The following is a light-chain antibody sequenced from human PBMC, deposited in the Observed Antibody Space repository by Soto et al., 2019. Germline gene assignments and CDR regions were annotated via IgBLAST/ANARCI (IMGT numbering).Light chain of an antibody. CDR2: KAS. Sequence: DIQMTQSPSTLSASVGDRVTITCRASQSISSWLAWYQQKPGKAPKLLIYKASSLESGVPSRFSGSGSGTEFTLTISSLQPDDFATYYCQGFTFGPGTKVDIK. V-gene: IGKV1-5*03. CDR3: QGFT. CDR1: QSISSW. J-gene: IGKJ3*01.